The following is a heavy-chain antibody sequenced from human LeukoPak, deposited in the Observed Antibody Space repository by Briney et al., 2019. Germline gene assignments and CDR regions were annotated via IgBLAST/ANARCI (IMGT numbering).Heavy chain of an antibody. Sequence: GGSLRLSCAASGFTFSSYSMNWVRQAPGKGLEWVSSISSSSSYIYYADSVKGRFTISRDNAKNSLYLQMNSLRAEDTAVYYCARASRPPIFGVVMGTDFDYWGQGTLVTVSS. CDR1: GFTFSSYS. CDR2: ISSSSSYI. V-gene: IGHV3-21*01. J-gene: IGHJ4*02. CDR3: ARASRPPIFGVVMGTDFDY. D-gene: IGHD3-3*01.